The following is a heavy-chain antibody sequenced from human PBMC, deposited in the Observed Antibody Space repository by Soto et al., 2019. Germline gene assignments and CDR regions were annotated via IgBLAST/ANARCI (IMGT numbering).Heavy chain of an antibody. CDR2: INSAGSTI. J-gene: IGHJ4*02. D-gene: IGHD4-17*01. V-gene: IGHV3-48*02. CDR3: GTGDYRDHAGTAY. Sequence: GGSLRLSCAATGFTFNTYTMIWVRQAPGKGLGWVSYINSAGSTIHYANSVKGRFTISRDNAKKSLFLHMSALRDEDSAIYYCGTGDYRDHAGTAYWGQGTLVTVSS. CDR1: GFTFNTYT.